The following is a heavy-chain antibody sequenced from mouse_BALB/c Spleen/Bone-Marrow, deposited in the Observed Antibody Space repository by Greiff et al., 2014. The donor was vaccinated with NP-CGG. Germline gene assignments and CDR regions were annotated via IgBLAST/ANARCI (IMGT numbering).Heavy chain of an antibody. CDR1: GFTFSSYA. V-gene: IGHV5-9-3*01. Sequence: VQLKESGGGLVKPGGSLKLSCAASGFTFSSYAMSWVHQTPEKRLEWVATISSGGSYTYYPDSVKGRFTVSRDNAKNTLYLQMSSLRSEDTAMYYCARHDYAYWGQGTLVTVSA. CDR3: ARHDYAY. CDR2: ISSGGSYT. J-gene: IGHJ3*01. D-gene: IGHD2-4*01.